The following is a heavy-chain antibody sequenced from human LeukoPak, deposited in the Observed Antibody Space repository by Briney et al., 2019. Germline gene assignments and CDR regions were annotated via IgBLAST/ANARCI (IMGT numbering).Heavy chain of an antibody. V-gene: IGHV4-59*01. D-gene: IGHD3-22*01. J-gene: IGHJ4*02. CDR3: ARLDDSSGYSYYFDY. CDR1: GGSISSYY. Sequence: SETLSLTCTVSGGSISSYYWSWIRQPPGKGLEWIGYIYYSGSTNHNPSLKSRVTISVDTSKNQFSLKLSSVTAANTAVYYCARLDDSSGYSYYFDYWGQGTLVTVSS. CDR2: IYYSGST.